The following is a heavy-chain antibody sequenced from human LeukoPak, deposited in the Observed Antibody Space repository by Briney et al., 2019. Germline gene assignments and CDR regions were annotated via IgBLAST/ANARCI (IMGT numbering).Heavy chain of an antibody. J-gene: IGHJ5*02. V-gene: IGHV3-21*01. CDR3: AREGQGAWYWFDL. D-gene: IGHD6-19*01. CDR2: IDSTSTYI. Sequence: GGSLRLSCEGFGFSSSAHTMNWVRQAPGKGLEWVSSIDSTSTYIYYADSMKGRFSISRDNAKNSLYLQMSSLRAEDTAVYYCAREGQGAWYWFDLWGQGTLVTVSS. CDR1: GFSSSAHT.